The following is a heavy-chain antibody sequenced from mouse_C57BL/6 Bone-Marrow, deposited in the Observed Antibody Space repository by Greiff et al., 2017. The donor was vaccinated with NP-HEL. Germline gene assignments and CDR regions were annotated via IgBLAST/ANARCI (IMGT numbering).Heavy chain of an antibody. V-gene: IGHV1-76*01. CDR2: IYPGSGNT. CDR3: ARGGH. J-gene: IGHJ2*01. CDR1: GYTFTDYY. Sequence: QVQLQQSGAELVRPGASVKLSCKASGYTFTDYYINWVKQRPGQGLEWISRIYPGSGNTYYNEKFKGKATLTAEKSSSTAYMQLSSLTSEDSAVYFCARGGHWGQGTTLTVSS.